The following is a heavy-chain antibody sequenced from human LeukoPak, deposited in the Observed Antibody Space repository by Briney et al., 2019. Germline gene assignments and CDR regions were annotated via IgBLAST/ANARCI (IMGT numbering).Heavy chain of an antibody. V-gene: IGHV1-2*02. CDR2: INPNSGGT. J-gene: IGHJ4*02. Sequence: ASVEVSCKASGYTFTGYYMHWVRQAPGQGLEWMGWINPNSGGTNYAQKFQGRVTVTRDTSISTAYMELSRLRSDDTAVYYCARSLLWFGESYYFDYWGQGTLVTVSS. D-gene: IGHD3-10*01. CDR1: GYTFTGYY. CDR3: ARSLLWFGESYYFDY.